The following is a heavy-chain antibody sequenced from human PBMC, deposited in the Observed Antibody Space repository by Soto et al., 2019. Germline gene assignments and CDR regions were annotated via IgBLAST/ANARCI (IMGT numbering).Heavy chain of an antibody. J-gene: IGHJ4*02. V-gene: IGHV1-18*01. CDR3: ARDHLQLPDDY. D-gene: IGHD2-2*01. Sequence: PGGSLRLSCAASDFDLSSYGIHWVRQAPGQGLEWMGWISAYNGNTNYAQKLQGRVTMTTDTSTSTAYMELRSLRSDDTAVYYCARDHLQLPDDYWGQGTLVTVSS. CDR2: ISAYNGNT. CDR1: DFDLSSYG.